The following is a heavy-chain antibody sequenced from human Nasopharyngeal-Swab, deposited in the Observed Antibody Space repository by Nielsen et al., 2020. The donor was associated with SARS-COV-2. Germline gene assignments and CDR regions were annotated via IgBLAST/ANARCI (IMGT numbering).Heavy chain of an antibody. V-gene: IGHV3-11*01. CDR3: ARDRGQWLAPYYFDY. D-gene: IGHD6-19*01. CDR2: IDTSGFAI. CDR1: GFTFSDHY. Sequence: GGSLRLSCAASGFTFSDHYVSWIRQAPGKGLEWVAYIDTSGFAIHYADSVKGRFTISRDNAKNSLYLQMNSLRAEDTAVYYCARDRGQWLAPYYFDYWGQGTLVTVSS. J-gene: IGHJ4*02.